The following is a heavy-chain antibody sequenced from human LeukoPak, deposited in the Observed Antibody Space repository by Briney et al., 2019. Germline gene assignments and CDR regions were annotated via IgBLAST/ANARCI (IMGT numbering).Heavy chain of an antibody. J-gene: IGHJ4*02. CDR3: ARKMHLYGSGSYFVY. CDR2: RNPNSGNT. D-gene: IGHD3-10*01. V-gene: IGHV1-8*01. Sequence: ASVKVSCKASGYTFTSYDINWVRQATGQGLEWMGWRNPNSGNTGYAQKFQGRVTMTRNTSISTAYMELSSLRSEDTAVYYCARKMHLYGSGSYFVYWGQGTLVTVSS. CDR1: GYTFTSYD.